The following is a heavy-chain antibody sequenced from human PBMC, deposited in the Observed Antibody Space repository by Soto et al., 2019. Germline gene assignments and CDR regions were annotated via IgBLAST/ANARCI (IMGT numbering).Heavy chain of an antibody. Sequence: ASVKVSCKASGYTFTSYYMHWVRQAPGQGLEWMGIINPSGGSTSYAQKFQGRVTMTRNTSISTAYIELSSLGSEDTAVYYCASSADYDILTGYSYYFDYWGQGTLVTVSS. CDR2: INPSGGST. V-gene: IGHV1-46*01. D-gene: IGHD3-9*01. CDR1: GYTFTSYY. J-gene: IGHJ4*02. CDR3: ASSADYDILTGYSYYFDY.